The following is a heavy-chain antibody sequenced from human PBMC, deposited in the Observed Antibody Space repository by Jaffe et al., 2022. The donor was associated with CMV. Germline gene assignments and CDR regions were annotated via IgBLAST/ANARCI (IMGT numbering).Heavy chain of an antibody. CDR1: GGSISSYY. CDR3: ARRPSPEVGWFDP. CDR2: IYYSGST. D-gene: IGHD1-26*01. V-gene: IGHV4-59*01. Sequence: QVQLQESGPGLVKPSETLSLTCTVSGGSISSYYWSWIRQPPGKGLEWIGYIYYSGSTNYNPSLKSRVTISVDTSKNQFSLKLSSVTAADTAVYYCARRPSPEVGWFDPWGQGTLVTVSS. J-gene: IGHJ5*02.